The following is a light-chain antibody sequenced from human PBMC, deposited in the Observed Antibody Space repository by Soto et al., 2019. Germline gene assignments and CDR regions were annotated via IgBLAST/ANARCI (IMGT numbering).Light chain of an antibody. CDR2: GAS. CDR1: QSISSN. V-gene: IGKV3-15*01. Sequence: EIVMTQSPATLSVSPGERATLSCRASQSISSNLAWYQQKPGQAPRLLIYGASTRATGIPARFRGSGSGTEFTLTISSLQSEDFGVYYCQQYNNWPPTWTLGQGTKVAIK. J-gene: IGKJ1*01. CDR3: QQYNNWPPTWT.